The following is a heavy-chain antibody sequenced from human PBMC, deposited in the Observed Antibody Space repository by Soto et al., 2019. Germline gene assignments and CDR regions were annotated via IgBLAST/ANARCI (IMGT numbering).Heavy chain of an antibody. J-gene: IGHJ6*02. CDR3: ARDRAVAGTSRYYYYYGMDV. CDR2: ISYDGSNK. Sequence: QVQLVESGGGVVQPGRSLRLSCAASGFTFSSYAMHWVRQAPGKGLEWVAVISYDGSNKYYADSVKGRFTISRDNSKNTLYLQMNSLRAEDTAAYYCARDRAVAGTSRYYYYYGMDVWGQGTTVTVSS. V-gene: IGHV3-30-3*01. CDR1: GFTFSSYA. D-gene: IGHD6-19*01.